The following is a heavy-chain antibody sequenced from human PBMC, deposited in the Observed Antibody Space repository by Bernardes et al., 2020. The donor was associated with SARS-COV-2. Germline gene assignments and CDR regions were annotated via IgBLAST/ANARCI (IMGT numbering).Heavy chain of an antibody. V-gene: IGHV3-30-3*01. CDR3: TTSLSLIVVVYAFDI. CDR1: GFTFSSYA. CDR2: ISYDGSNK. D-gene: IGHD3-22*01. Sequence: GGSLRLSCAASGFTFSSYAMHWVRQAPGKGLEWVAVISYDGSNKYYADSVKGRFTISRDNSKNTLYLQMSSLRSDDTAVYYCTTSLSLIVVVYAFDIWGQGTTVIVSS. J-gene: IGHJ3*02.